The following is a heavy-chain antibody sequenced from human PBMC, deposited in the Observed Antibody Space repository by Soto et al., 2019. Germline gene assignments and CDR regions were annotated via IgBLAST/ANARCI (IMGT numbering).Heavy chain of an antibody. CDR3: ARETSRYYYYFMDV. CDR2: IYYSGST. J-gene: IGHJ6*03. Sequence: QVQLQESGPGLVKPSQTLYVTSTVSGVSISSGGYYWSWIRQHPGKGLEWIGYIYYSGSTYYNPSLKSRVTISVDTSKNQFFLKLSSVTAADTAVYYCARETSRYYYYFMDVWGKGTTVTVSS. CDR1: GVSISSGGYY. V-gene: IGHV4-31*03.